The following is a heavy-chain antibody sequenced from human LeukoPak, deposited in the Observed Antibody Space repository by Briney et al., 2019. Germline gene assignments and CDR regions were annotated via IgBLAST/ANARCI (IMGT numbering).Heavy chain of an antibody. V-gene: IGHV4-59*01. J-gene: IGHJ5*02. CDR1: GGSISSYY. CDR2: IYYSGST. D-gene: IGHD3-9*01. Sequence: SETLSLTCTVSGGSISSYYWSWIRQPPGKGLEWIGYIYYSGSTNYNPSLKSRVTISVDTSKNQFSLKLSSVTAADTAVYYCARKGYYDILTGPMNNWFDPWGQGTLVTVPS. CDR3: ARKGYYDILTGPMNNWFDP.